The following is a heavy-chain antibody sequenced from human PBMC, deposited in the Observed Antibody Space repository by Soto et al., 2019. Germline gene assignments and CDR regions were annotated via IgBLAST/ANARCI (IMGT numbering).Heavy chain of an antibody. CDR1: GFTFSSYS. J-gene: IGHJ4*02. CDR2: ISSSSSTI. CDR3: ATAYDFWSGYQIFDY. D-gene: IGHD3-3*01. V-gene: IGHV3-48*01. Sequence: GESLKISCAASGFTFSSYSMNWVRQAPGKGLEWVSYISSSSSTIYYADSVKGRFTISRDNAKNSLYLQMNSLRAEDTAVYYCATAYDFWSGYQIFDYWGQGTLVTVSS.